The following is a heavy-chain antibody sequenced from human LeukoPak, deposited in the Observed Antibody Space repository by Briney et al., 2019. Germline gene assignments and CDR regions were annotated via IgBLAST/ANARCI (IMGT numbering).Heavy chain of an antibody. D-gene: IGHD6-6*01. J-gene: IGHJ5*02. Sequence: EASVKVSCKASGYTFVSYGINWVRQAPGQGLEWMGWINPNSGGTNYAQKFQGRVTMTRDTSISTAYMELSRLRSDDTAVYYCARGWTGYSSSPNNWFDPWGQGTLVTVSS. V-gene: IGHV1-2*02. CDR2: INPNSGGT. CDR1: GYTFVSYG. CDR3: ARGWTGYSSSPNNWFDP.